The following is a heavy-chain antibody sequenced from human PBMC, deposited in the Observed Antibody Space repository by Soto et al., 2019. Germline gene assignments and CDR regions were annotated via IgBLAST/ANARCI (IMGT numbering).Heavy chain of an antibody. J-gene: IGHJ4*02. D-gene: IGHD1-26*01. CDR2: ISSSGSTI. V-gene: IGHV3-48*02. CDR3: ARPSVPGGSYSCHY. CDR1: RFTFSSYS. Sequence: GGPPRLSRASSRFTFSSYSMHHVRHASGKGLEWVSYISSSGSTIYYADSVKGRFTISRDDAKNSLYLQMNSLRDEDTAVYYCARPSVPGGSYSCHYCCQGTLVTVSS.